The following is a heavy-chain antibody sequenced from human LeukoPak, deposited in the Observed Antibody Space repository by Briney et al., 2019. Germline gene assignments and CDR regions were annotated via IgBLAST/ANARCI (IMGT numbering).Heavy chain of an antibody. D-gene: IGHD4-17*01. V-gene: IGHV3-21*01. CDR3: ASAFYGDYGRAFDI. Sequence: GGSLRLSCAAFGFTFSSYSMNWVRQAPGKGLEWVSSISSSSSYIYYADSVKGRFTISRDNAKNSLYLQMNSLRAEDTAVYYCASAFYGDYGRAFDIWGQGTMVTVSS. J-gene: IGHJ3*02. CDR2: ISSSSSYI. CDR1: GFTFSSYS.